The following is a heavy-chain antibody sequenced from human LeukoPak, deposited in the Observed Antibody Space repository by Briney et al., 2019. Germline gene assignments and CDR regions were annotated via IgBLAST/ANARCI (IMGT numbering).Heavy chain of an antibody. CDR3: ARDWRVRYYDSSGYYRTPYSWFDP. Sequence: ASVKVSCKASGYTFTSYYMQWGRQAPGRWLELMGIITPSGGSTSYAQTFQGRVTMTRDTSTSTVYMELSSLRSEDTAVYYCARDWRVRYYDSSGYYRTPYSWFDPWGQGTLVTVSS. CDR2: ITPSGGST. J-gene: IGHJ5*02. CDR1: GYTFTSYY. V-gene: IGHV1-46*01. D-gene: IGHD3-22*01.